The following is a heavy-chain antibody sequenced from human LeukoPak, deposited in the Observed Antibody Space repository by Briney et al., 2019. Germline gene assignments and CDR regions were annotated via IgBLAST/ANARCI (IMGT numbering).Heavy chain of an antibody. Sequence: GRSLRLSCAASRFTFNNYWMTWVRQAPGKGLEWVANIKQDGSDKYYVDSVKGRFTISRDNAKNSLYLQMNSLRAEDTAVYYCARDSIPGYDSSGYMVAFDIWGQGTMVTVSS. CDR1: RFTFNNYW. CDR3: ARDSIPGYDSSGYMVAFDI. V-gene: IGHV3-7*05. J-gene: IGHJ3*02. CDR2: IKQDGSDK. D-gene: IGHD3-22*01.